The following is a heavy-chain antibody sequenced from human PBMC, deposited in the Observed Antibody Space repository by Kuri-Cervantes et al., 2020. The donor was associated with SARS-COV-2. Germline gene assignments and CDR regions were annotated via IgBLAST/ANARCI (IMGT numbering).Heavy chain of an antibody. CDR2: IIPIFGTA. J-gene: IGHJ6*03. D-gene: IGHD4-11*01. CDR1: GGTFSSYA. CDR3: ARGDSADYSNFPYYYYMDV. V-gene: IGHV1-69*13. Sequence: SVKVSCKASGGTFSSYAISWVRQAPGQGLEWMGGIIPIFGTANYAQKFQGRVTITADESTSTAYMGLSSLRSEDTAVYYCARGDSADYSNFPYYYYMDVWGKGTTVTVSS.